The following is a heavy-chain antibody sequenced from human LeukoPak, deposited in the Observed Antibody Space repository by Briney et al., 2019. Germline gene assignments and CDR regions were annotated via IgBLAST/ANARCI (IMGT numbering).Heavy chain of an antibody. J-gene: IGHJ4*02. V-gene: IGHV3-43*02. D-gene: IGHD6-13*01. CDR2: ISGDGDSA. CDR3: AKDSLEAAGNWDS. Sequence: GGSLRLSCAASGFTFADYAMYWVRQAPRKGLEWVSLISGDGDSAYYADSVKGRFTISRDNSKNSLYLQMNSLRTEDTALYYCAKDSLEAAGNWDSWGQGTLVTVSS. CDR1: GFTFADYA.